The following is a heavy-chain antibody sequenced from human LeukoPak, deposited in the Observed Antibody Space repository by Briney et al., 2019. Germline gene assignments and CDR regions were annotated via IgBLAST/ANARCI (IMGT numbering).Heavy chain of an antibody. CDR3: ARGANTVVPAAIGPSFDY. V-gene: IGHV4-31*03. D-gene: IGHD2-2*02. CDR2: IYYSGST. J-gene: IGHJ4*02. Sequence: SETLSLTCTVSGGSISSGGYYWSWIRQHPGKGLEWIGYIYYSGSTYYNPSLKSRVTISVDTSKNQFSLKLSSVTAADTAVYYYARGANTVVPAAIGPSFDYWGQGTLVTVSS. CDR1: GGSISSGGYY.